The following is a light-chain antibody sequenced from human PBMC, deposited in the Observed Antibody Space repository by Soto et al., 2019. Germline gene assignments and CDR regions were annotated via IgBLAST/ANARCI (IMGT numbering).Light chain of an antibody. CDR2: AAS. Sequence: DIPMTQSPSSLSSSVGDRVTITCRASQSISSYLNWYHQKPGKAPKILIYAASSLQSVVPSRFSGSRSGTDFTLTISILQPEDFATYYCQQSYSTPWTFGKGTKVEIK. J-gene: IGKJ1*01. CDR3: QQSYSTPWT. V-gene: IGKV1-39*01. CDR1: QSISSY.